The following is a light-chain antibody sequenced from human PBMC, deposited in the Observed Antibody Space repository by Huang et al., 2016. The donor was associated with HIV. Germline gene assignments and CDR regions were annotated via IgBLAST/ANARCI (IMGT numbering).Light chain of an antibody. CDR2: WAS. V-gene: IGKV4-1*01. CDR1: QSVLYSSNNNNY. Sequence: DIVMTQSPDSLAVSLGERATINCKSSQSVLYSSNNNNYLAWYQQKPGQPPKLLIYWASARESGVPDRFSGSGSGTDLTLTISSLQAEDVAVYYCQQYYSTPLTFGGGTKVEIK. CDR3: QQYYSTPLT. J-gene: IGKJ4*01.